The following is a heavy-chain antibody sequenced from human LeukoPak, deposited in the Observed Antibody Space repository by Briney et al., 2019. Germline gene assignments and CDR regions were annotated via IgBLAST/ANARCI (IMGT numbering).Heavy chain of an antibody. CDR3: ARDASGSYLSWFDP. J-gene: IGHJ5*02. Sequence: SETLSLTCTVSGGSINSYYWSWIRQPPGKGLEWIGYIYYSGSNNYNPSLKSRVTISVDTSKNQFSLKLSSVTAADTAVYYCARDASGSYLSWFDPWGQGTLVTVSS. D-gene: IGHD3-10*01. CDR2: IYYSGSN. V-gene: IGHV4-59*12. CDR1: GGSINSYY.